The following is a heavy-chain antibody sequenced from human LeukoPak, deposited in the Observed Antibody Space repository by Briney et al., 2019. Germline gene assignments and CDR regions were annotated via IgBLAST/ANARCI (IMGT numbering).Heavy chain of an antibody. CDR2: IHYSGST. J-gene: IGHJ4*02. CDR3: ARLGRKTTVVPPNFDC. V-gene: IGHV4-59*01. CDR1: GGSIRSDY. D-gene: IGHD4-23*01. Sequence: SETLSLTCTVSGGSIRSDYWSWVRQPPGKGLEWIGYIHYSGSTNYNASLKSRLTMSVDMSKNQFSLKLTSVTAADTAVYYCARLGRKTTVVPPNFDCWGQGTLVTVSS.